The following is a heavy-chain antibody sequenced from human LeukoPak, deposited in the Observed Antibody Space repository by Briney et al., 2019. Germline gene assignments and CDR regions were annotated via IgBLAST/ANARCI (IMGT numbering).Heavy chain of an antibody. V-gene: IGHV3-15*01. CDR3: TTSYCSSTSCFPEFDY. CDR2: IKSKTDGGTT. CDR1: GFTFSNAW. Sequence: NPGGSLRLSCAASGFTFSNAWMSWVRQAPGKGLEWVGRIKSKTDGGTTDYAAPVKGRFTISRDDSKNTLYLRMNSLKTEDTAVYYCTTSYCSSTSCFPEFDYWGQGTLVTVSS. D-gene: IGHD2-2*01. J-gene: IGHJ4*02.